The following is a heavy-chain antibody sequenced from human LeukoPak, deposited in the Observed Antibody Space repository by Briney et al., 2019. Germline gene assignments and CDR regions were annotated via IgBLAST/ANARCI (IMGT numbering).Heavy chain of an antibody. CDR2: MFTSGST. Sequence: PSQTLSLTCTVSGGSISSGSYYWSWIRQPAGTGMEWIGRMFTSGSTNYNPSLKSRVTISVDTSKNQFSLKLSSVTAADTAVYYCARGVGYCSSTSCYHYYGMDVWGQGTTVTVSS. CDR1: GGSISSGSYY. J-gene: IGHJ6*02. D-gene: IGHD2-2*03. CDR3: ARGVGYCSSTSCYHYYGMDV. V-gene: IGHV4-61*02.